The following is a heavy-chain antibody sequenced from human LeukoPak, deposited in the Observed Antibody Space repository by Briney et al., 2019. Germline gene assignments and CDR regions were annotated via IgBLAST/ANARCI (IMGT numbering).Heavy chain of an antibody. V-gene: IGHV3-23*01. D-gene: IGHD3-22*01. CDR3: AKIPSYYYDSSGYPDY. Sequence: GGSLRLSCAASGFTFSSYGMSWVRQAPGKGLEWVSAISGSGGSTYYADSVKGRFTISRDNSKNTLYLQMNSLRAEDTAVYYCAKIPSYYYDSSGYPDYWGQGTLVTVSS. CDR1: GFTFSSYG. J-gene: IGHJ4*02. CDR2: ISGSGGST.